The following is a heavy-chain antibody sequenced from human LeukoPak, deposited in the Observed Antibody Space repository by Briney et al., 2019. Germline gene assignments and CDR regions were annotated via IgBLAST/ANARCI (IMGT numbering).Heavy chain of an antibody. Sequence: ASVKVSCKASGYTFTSYYMHWVRQAPGQGLEWMGLINPTGGSTGYAQKFQGRVTMTRDMSTSTDYMELSSLRSEDTAVYYCAQGGLRQQLFLWGQGTLVTVSS. CDR3: AQGGLRQQLFL. V-gene: IGHV1-46*03. CDR2: INPTGGST. D-gene: IGHD6-6*01. CDR1: GYTFTSYY. J-gene: IGHJ4*02.